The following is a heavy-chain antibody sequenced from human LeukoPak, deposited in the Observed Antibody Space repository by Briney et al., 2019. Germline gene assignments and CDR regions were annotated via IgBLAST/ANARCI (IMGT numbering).Heavy chain of an antibody. CDR2: TNHSEDR. D-gene: IGHD3-22*01. CDR1: GGSFSAYY. CDR3: ARHGGSGYYLTQPFDY. V-gene: IGHV4-34*01. J-gene: IGHJ4*02. Sequence: SETLSLTCAVYGGSFSAYYWSWFRQPPGKGLEWIGKTNHSEDRNYNPSRKSRVTMAVDTSKNQFSLKLSSVTAADTAVYYCARHGGSGYYLTQPFDYWGQGTLVTVSS.